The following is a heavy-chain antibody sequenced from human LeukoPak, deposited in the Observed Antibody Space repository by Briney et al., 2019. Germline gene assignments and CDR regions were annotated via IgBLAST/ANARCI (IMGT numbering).Heavy chain of an antibody. CDR1: GFTFKSYG. J-gene: IGHJ3*02. Sequence: PGGSLRLSCAASGFTFKSYGMHWVRQTPGKGLEWVSGISGSGGTTHYADSVKGRFTISRDNSKNTLDLQMNSLRAGDTAVYYCAKRTGGIYSFDIWGQGTMVTVSS. CDR3: AKRTGGIYSFDI. D-gene: IGHD2-8*02. V-gene: IGHV3-23*01. CDR2: ISGSGGTT.